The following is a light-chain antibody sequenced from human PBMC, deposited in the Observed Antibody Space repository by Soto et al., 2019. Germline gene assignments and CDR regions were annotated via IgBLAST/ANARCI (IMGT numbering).Light chain of an antibody. V-gene: IGLV2-14*01. J-gene: IGLJ2*01. CDR2: EVS. CDR1: TSDVGGYDF. CDR3: SSYAGSNMVV. Sequence: QSALTQPASVSGSPGQSITISCTGTTSDVGGYDFVSWYQQHPGKVPKLLIYEVSHRPSGVSSRFSGSKSGNTASLTISGLQAEDEADYYCSSYAGSNMVVFGGGTKLTVL.